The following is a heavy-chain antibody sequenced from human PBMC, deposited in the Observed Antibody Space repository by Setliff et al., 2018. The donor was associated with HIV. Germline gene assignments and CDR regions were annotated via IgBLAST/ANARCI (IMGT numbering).Heavy chain of an antibody. Sequence: LSLTCIVSGGSISTYYWSWIRQPAGEGLEWIGRIYPSGSTNYNPSLRSRVTLSVDTSKNHFSLSLASVSDSDTAVYYCTREGRGDPALATTRLDYWGQGKLVTVSS. CDR2: IYPSGST. V-gene: IGHV4-4*07. D-gene: IGHD1-1*01. J-gene: IGHJ4*02. CDR1: GGSISTYY. CDR3: TREGRGDPALATTRLDY.